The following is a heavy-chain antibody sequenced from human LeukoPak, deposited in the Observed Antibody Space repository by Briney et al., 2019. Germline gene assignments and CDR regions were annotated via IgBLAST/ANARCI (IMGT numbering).Heavy chain of an antibody. J-gene: IGHJ4*02. Sequence: GGSLRLSCAASGFPFSGYWMTWVRQAPGKGLEWVAIIKSDGSAKYYVDSLRGRFTISRDNAGNSLYLQLSSLRAEDTAVYYCARLTYSGSYYWFDYWGQGTLVTVSS. CDR3: ARLTYSGSYYWFDY. V-gene: IGHV3-7*02. CDR1: GFPFSGYW. D-gene: IGHD1-26*01. CDR2: IKSDGSAK.